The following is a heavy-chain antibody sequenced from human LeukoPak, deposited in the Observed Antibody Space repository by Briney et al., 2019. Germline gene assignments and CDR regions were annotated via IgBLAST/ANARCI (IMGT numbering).Heavy chain of an antibody. CDR3: ARGRGFWRLRGGFHP. D-gene: IGHD3-3*01. CDR1: GGSFSGYY. Sequence: PSETLSLTCAVYGGSFSGYYWSWIRQPPGKGLEWIGEINHSGSTNYNPSLKSRVTISVDTSKNQFFLKMGPLTAAGTARYYWARGRGFWRLRGGFHPWGQGTLVTVSS. CDR2: INHSGST. V-gene: IGHV4-34*01. J-gene: IGHJ5*02.